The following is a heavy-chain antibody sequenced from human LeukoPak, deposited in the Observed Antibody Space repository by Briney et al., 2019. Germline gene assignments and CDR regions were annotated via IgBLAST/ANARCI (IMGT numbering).Heavy chain of an antibody. J-gene: IGHJ6*03. Sequence: SETLSLTCTVSGGSISSHYWSWIRQAPGKGLEWIGYIYYSGSTNYNPSLKSRVTISVDTSKNQFSLKLSSVTAADTAVYYCARAGYCSSTSCYQWFYMDVWGKGTTVNVSS. D-gene: IGHD2-2*01. CDR1: GGSISSHY. CDR3: ARAGYCSSTSCYQWFYMDV. CDR2: IYYSGST. V-gene: IGHV4-59*11.